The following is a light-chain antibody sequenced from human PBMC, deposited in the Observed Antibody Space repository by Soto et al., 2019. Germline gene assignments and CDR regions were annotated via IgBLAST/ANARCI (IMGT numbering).Light chain of an antibody. Sequence: GDRVTITCRASQSISGRLAWYQQKPGKAPKLLIYDASSLESGVPSRFSGSGSGTEFTLTISSLQPDDFATYYCQQYNGYSTFGQGTKLEIE. CDR3: QQYNGYST. J-gene: IGKJ2*01. V-gene: IGKV1-5*01. CDR2: DAS. CDR1: QSISGR.